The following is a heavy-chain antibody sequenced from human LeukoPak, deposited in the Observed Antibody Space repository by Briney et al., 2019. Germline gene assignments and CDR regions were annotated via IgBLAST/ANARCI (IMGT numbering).Heavy chain of an antibody. CDR3: ARAYDDILTGINWFDP. V-gene: IGHV1-69*13. CDR1: GGTFSSYA. J-gene: IGHJ5*02. CDR2: IIPIFGTA. Sequence: ASVKVSCKASGGTFSSYAISWVRQAPGQGLEWMGGIIPIFGTANYAQKFQGRVTITADESTSTAYMELSSLRSEDTAVYYCARAYDDILTGINWFDPRGRGTLVTVSS. D-gene: IGHD3-9*01.